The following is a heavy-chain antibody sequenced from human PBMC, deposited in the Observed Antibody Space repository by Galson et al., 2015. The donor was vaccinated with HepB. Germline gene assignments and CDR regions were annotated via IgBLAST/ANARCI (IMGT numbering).Heavy chain of an antibody. D-gene: IGHD4-11*01. CDR2: ISYDGSSR. CDR3: AKDRGQTTYYYFYMDV. Sequence: SLRLSCAASGFTFSSYAMRWVRQAPGKGLEWVAVISYDGSSRSYADSLRGRFTISRDNSKNTLYLQMNSLRAEDTAVYYCAKDRGQTTYYYFYMDVWGKGTTGTVSS. V-gene: IGHV3-30-3*01. J-gene: IGHJ6*03. CDR1: GFTFSSYA.